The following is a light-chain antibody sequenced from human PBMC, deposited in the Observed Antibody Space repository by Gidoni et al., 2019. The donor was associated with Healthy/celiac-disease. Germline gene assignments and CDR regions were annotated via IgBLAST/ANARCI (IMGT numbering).Light chain of an antibody. CDR1: QSVLYSSNNKNY. CDR3: QQYYSTPKT. Sequence: DIVMTQSPDSPAVSLGERATINCKSSQSVLYSSNNKNYLAWYQQKPGQPPKLLIYWASTRESGVPDRFSGSGSGTDFTLTISILQAEDVAVYYCQQYYSTPKTFGQGTKVEIK. J-gene: IGKJ1*01. V-gene: IGKV4-1*01. CDR2: WAS.